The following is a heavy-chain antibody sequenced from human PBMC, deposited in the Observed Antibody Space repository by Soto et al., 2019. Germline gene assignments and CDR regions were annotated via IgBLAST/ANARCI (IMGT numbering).Heavy chain of an antibody. J-gene: IGHJ1*01. D-gene: IGHD4-17*01. CDR2: IWDDGSNE. Sequence: QVQLVESGGGVVQPGRSLRLYCAAAGFTFSSHVMHWFRQAPGKGLEWVAVIWDDGSNEDYADSVKGRFTISRDNTNNTLNLQMNSLRVEDTAVYSCATEPSMYGDYWGTCGHWGPATVVTVSS. CDR1: GFTFSSHV. V-gene: IGHV3-33*01. CDR3: ATEPSMYGDYWGTCGH.